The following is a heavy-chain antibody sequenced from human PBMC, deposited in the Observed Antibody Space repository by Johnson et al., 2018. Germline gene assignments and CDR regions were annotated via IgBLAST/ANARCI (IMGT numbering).Heavy chain of an antibody. CDR3: ARDVGYAVNYYYRMDV. D-gene: IGHD3-16*01. J-gene: IGHJ6*04. CDR1: GGSISSSY. Sequence: QVQLQESGPGLVKPSETLSLTCTVSGGSISSSYWSWIRQPPGKGLAWLGSSYYSGSTDYSLSLKSRVTISVDTSRNQFSLKLRSVPTADTAIYYWARDVGYAVNYYYRMDVWGEGTTVTVSS. V-gene: IGHV4-59*01. CDR2: SYYSGST.